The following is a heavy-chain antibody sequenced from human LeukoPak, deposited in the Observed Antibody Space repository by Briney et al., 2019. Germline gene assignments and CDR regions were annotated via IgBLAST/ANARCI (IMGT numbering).Heavy chain of an antibody. V-gene: IGHV3-9*01. D-gene: IGHD4-17*01. Sequence: GRSLRLSCAASGFTFDDYAMHWVRQAPGKGLEWVSGISWNSGSIGYADSVKGRFTISRDNAKNSLYLQMNSLRAEDTALYYCAKEFVADGDYIWGQGTMVTVSS. CDR2: ISWNSGSI. CDR3: AKEFVADGDYI. J-gene: IGHJ3*02. CDR1: GFTFDDYA.